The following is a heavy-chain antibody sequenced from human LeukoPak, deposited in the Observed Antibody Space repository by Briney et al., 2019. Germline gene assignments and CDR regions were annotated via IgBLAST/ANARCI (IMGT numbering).Heavy chain of an antibody. J-gene: IGHJ4*02. CDR2: ISSSSSTI. CDR3: ARGRHYYGSGSYYNVLDY. D-gene: IGHD3-10*01. Sequence: SGGSLRLSCAASGFTFSSYSMNWVRQAPGKGLEWVSYISSSSSTIYYADSVKGRFTISRDNAKNSLYLQMNSLRAEDTAVYYCARGRHYYGSGSYYNVLDYWGQGTLVTVSS. CDR1: GFTFSSYS. V-gene: IGHV3-48*04.